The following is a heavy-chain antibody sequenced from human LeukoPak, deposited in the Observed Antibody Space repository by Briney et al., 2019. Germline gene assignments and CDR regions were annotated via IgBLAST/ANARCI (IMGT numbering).Heavy chain of an antibody. V-gene: IGHV3-30*18. CDR3: AKGTPAPYYYGSGSSFDY. J-gene: IGHJ4*02. D-gene: IGHD3-10*01. Sequence: GGSLRLSCAASGFTFSSYGMHWVRQAPGKGLEWVAVISYDGSNKYYADSVKGRFTISRDNSKNTLHLQMNSLRAEDTAVYYCAKGTPAPYYYGSGSSFDYWGQETLVTVSS. CDR2: ISYDGSNK. CDR1: GFTFSSYG.